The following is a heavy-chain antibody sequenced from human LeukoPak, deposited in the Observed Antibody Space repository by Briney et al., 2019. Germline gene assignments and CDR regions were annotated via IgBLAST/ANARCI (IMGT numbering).Heavy chain of an antibody. J-gene: IGHJ4*02. Sequence: GGSRRLSWPPPGFTFSGNARGWFRRPQGRGLEWFSPISGSGGSTYYADSVKGRFTISRDNSKNTLYLQMNSLRAEDTAVYYCAKHSLPYDSSGFFDYWGQGTLVTVSS. CDR3: AKHSLPYDSSGFFDY. CDR1: GFTFSGNA. V-gene: IGHV3-23*01. CDR2: ISGSGGST. D-gene: IGHD3-22*01.